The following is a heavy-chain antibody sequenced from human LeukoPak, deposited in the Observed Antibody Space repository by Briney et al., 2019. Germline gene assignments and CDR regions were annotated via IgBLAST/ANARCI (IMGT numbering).Heavy chain of an antibody. D-gene: IGHD3-3*02. Sequence: PGGSLRLSCATSGFILYNYAMNWVRQGPGKGLEWVSGISGSGGSTYYAVSVRGRFTISRDNSKNTLYLQINSLRAEDTAVYYCAKVDRRELGPYYFDYWGQGTLVTVSS. V-gene: IGHV3-23*01. CDR3: AKVDRRELGPYYFDY. CDR2: ISGSGGST. CDR1: GFILYNYA. J-gene: IGHJ4*02.